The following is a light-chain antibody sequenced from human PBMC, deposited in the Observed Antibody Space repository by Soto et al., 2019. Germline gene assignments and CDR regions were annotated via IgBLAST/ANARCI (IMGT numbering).Light chain of an antibody. CDR2: GAS. Sequence: VLTQSPDSLSLSPGETATLSCRADQYISSKLAWYQQKPGQAPRLIFSGASSRATDTPDRFSGSGFGTDFTLILSRLEPEDFVVYYCHQYGISPPVTFGQGTRLEIK. J-gene: IGKJ5*01. CDR3: HQYGISPPVT. CDR1: QYISSK. V-gene: IGKV3-20*01.